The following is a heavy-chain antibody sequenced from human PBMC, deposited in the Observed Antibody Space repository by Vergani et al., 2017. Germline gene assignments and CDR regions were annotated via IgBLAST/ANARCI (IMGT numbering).Heavy chain of an antibody. V-gene: IGHV1-46*01. Sequence: VQLVPSGAAVKKPGASVKVSCKASGYTFTSYYMPWVRQAPGQGLEWMGIINPSGGSTSYAQKFQGRVTMTRDTSTSTVYMELSSLRSEDTAVYYCARDHDGSGSYYIFDYWGQGTLVTVSS. CDR3: ARDHDGSGSYYIFDY. CDR2: INPSGGST. CDR1: GYTFTSYY. J-gene: IGHJ4*02. D-gene: IGHD3-10*01.